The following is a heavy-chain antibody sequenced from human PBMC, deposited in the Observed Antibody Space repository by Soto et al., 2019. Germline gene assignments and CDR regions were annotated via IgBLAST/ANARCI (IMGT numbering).Heavy chain of an antibody. D-gene: IGHD6-13*01. J-gene: IGHJ4*02. CDR1: GFTFSSYA. CDR2: ISGSGCST. CDR3: AKNRAGRPDY. Sequence: EVQLLESGGGLVQPGGSLRLSCAASGFTFSSYAMSWVRQAPGKGLEWVSAISGSGCSTYYPDSVKGRFTISRDNSKNTLYLPMNSMRAEDTAVYYCAKNRAGRPDYWGQGTLVTVSS. V-gene: IGHV3-23*01.